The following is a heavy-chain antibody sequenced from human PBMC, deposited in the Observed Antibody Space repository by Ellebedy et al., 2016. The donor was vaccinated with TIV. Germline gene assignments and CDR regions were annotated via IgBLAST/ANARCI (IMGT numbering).Heavy chain of an antibody. CDR3: ANVYSSTWADS. V-gene: IGHV3-23*01. Sequence: PGGSLRLSCAASGFTFSNYAMSWVRQAPGKGLEWVSAISRSGGSTYYAGSVKGRFTISRDNSKDTLYLQMNSLIAEDTAVYYCANVYSSTWADSWGQGTLVTVSS. CDR1: GFTFSNYA. J-gene: IGHJ4*02. D-gene: IGHD6-13*01. CDR2: ISRSGGST.